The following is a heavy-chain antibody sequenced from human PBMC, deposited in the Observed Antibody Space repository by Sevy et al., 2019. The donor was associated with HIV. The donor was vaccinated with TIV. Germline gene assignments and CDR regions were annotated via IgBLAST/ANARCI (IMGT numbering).Heavy chain of an antibody. Sequence: GGSLRLSCAASGFTFSSYSMNWVRQAPGKGLEWVSYISSSSSTIYYADSVKGRFTISRDNAKNSLYLQMNSLRDEDTAVYYCARDLSYYYDSSGYFAFDIWGQGTMVTVSS. CDR3: ARDLSYYYDSSGYFAFDI. CDR2: ISSSSSTI. D-gene: IGHD3-22*01. CDR1: GFTFSSYS. J-gene: IGHJ3*02. V-gene: IGHV3-48*02.